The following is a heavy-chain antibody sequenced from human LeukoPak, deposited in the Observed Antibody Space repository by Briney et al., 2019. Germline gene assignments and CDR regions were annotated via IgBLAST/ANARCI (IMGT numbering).Heavy chain of an antibody. CDR1: GFTFSSYW. D-gene: IGHD3-22*01. CDR2: ISTSGTYI. V-gene: IGHV3-21*01. Sequence: AGGSLRLSCAASGFTFSSYWMSWVRQAPGKGLEWVSSISTSGTYIYYADSVKGRFTISRDNAKNSLYLQMNSLRAEDTAVYYCTRGHFDSTGQSDHWGQGTLVTVSS. J-gene: IGHJ5*02. CDR3: TRGHFDSTGQSDH.